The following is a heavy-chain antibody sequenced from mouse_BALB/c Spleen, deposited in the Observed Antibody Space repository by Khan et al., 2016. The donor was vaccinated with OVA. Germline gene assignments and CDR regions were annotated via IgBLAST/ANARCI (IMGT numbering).Heavy chain of an antibody. CDR3: ARLSYYYDSDGFAY. J-gene: IGHJ3*01. D-gene: IGHD1-1*01. Sequence: EVELVESGGDLVKPEGSLKLSCAASGFTFSTYGMSWVRQTPDKRLEWVATISSGGSYTYYPDSVQGRFTISSANAKNTLYLQIGSLKSEDTAMFYGARLSYYYDSDGFAYWCQGTLVTVSA. V-gene: IGHV5-6*01. CDR1: GFTFSTYG. CDR2: ISSGGSYT.